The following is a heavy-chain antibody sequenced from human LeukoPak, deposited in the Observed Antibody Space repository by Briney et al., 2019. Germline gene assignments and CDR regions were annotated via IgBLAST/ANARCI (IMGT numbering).Heavy chain of an antibody. CDR3: ARVPGYCSSTSCRAYYSMDV. V-gene: IGHV3-21*01. J-gene: IGHJ6*02. CDR2: ISSSSSYT. D-gene: IGHD2-2*01. Sequence: GGSLRLSCAASGFTFSSYSMNWVRQAPGKGLEWVSSISSSSSYTYYADSVKGRFTISRDNAKNSLYLQMNSLRAEDTAVYYCARVPGYCSSTSCRAYYSMDVWGQGTTVTVSS. CDR1: GFTFSSYS.